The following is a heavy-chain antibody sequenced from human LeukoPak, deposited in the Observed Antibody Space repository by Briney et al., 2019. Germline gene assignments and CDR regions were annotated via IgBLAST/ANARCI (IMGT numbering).Heavy chain of an antibody. V-gene: IGHV4-34*01. CDR3: ARDVDATSGWFDP. Sequence: PSETLSLTCAVYGGSFSGYYWSWIRQPPGKGLEWIGGINHSRTTNYNPSLKSRVTISVDTSKNQFSLKLSSVTAADTAVYYCARDVDATSGWFDPWGQGNLVTVSS. J-gene: IGHJ5*02. D-gene: IGHD2-15*01. CDR1: GGSFSGYY. CDR2: INHSRTT.